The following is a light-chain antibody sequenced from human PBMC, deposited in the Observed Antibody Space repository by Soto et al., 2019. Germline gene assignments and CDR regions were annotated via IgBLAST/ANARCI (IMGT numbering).Light chain of an antibody. J-gene: IGLJ2*01. Sequence: QSVLTQPASVSGSPGQSITISCTGTSSDVGGYNYVSWYQQHPGKAPKLMIYDVSNRPSGVSNRFSGSKSGNTASLTISGLQAEDEADYYCSSYTSSSTVAFAGGTKVTVL. V-gene: IGLV2-14*01. CDR2: DVS. CDR1: SSDVGGYNY. CDR3: SSYTSSSTVA.